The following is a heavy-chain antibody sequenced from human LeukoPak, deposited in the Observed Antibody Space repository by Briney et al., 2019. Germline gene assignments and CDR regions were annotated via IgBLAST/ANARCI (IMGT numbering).Heavy chain of an antibody. CDR1: GFTFSSYG. V-gene: IGHV3-7*01. J-gene: IGHJ4*02. CDR3: ARGSSSYGWRIMDY. CDR2: IKQDGSET. Sequence: GGSLRLPCAASGFTFSSYGMSWVRQAPGKGLEWVANIKQDGSETYYADSVKGRFTISRDNAKNSLYLQMHSLRAENTAVYCCARGSSSYGWRIMDYWGQGTLVTVSS. D-gene: IGHD5-12*01.